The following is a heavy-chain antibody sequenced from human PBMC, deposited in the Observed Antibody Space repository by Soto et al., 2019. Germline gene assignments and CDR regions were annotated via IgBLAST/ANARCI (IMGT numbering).Heavy chain of an antibody. D-gene: IGHD3-10*01. V-gene: IGHV3-66*01. J-gene: IGHJ1*01. CDR2: IYSGGST. Sequence: GGSLRLSCAASGFTVSSNYMSWVRQAPGKVLEWVSVIYSGGSTYYADSVKGRFTISRDNSKNTLYLQMNSLRAEDTAVYYCARDLVRGLYPEYFQYWGQGTLVTVSS. CDR3: ARDLVRGLYPEYFQY. CDR1: GFTVSSNY.